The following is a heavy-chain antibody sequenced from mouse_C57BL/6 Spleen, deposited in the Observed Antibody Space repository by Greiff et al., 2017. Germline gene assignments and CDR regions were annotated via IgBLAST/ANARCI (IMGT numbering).Heavy chain of an antibody. CDR2: INPNNGGT. CDR3: AGYSNYVFAY. CDR1: GYTFTDYY. Sequence: VQLQQSGPELVKPGASVKISCKASGYTFTDYYMNWVKQSHGKSLEWIGDINPNNGGTSYNQKFKGKATLTVDKSSSTAYMELRSLTSEDSAVYYCAGYSNYVFAYWGQGTLVTVSA. J-gene: IGHJ3*01. V-gene: IGHV1-26*01. D-gene: IGHD2-5*01.